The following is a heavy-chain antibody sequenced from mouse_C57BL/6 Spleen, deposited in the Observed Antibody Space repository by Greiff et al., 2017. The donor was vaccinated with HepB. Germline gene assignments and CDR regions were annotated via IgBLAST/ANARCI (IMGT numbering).Heavy chain of an antibody. V-gene: IGHV1-76*01. D-gene: IGHD1-1*01. Sequence: VQLQQSGAELVRPGASVKLSCKASGYTFTDYYINWVKQRPGQGLEWIARIYPGSGNTYYNEKFKGKATLTAEKSSSTAYMQLSSLTSEESAVYFCARSGTTVVYFDVWGTGTTVTVSS. CDR1: GYTFTDYY. CDR2: IYPGSGNT. CDR3: ARSGTTVVYFDV. J-gene: IGHJ1*03.